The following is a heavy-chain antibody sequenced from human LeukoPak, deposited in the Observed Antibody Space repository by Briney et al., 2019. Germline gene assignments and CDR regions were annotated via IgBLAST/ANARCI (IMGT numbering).Heavy chain of an antibody. Sequence: PGGSLRLSCAASGFTFSSYSMNWVRQAPGKGLEWVSSISSSSSYIYYADSVKGRFTISRDNAKNSLYLQMNSLRAEDTAVYYCASLPGGGYGGYVPNAPVDYWGQGTLVTVSS. J-gene: IGHJ4*02. V-gene: IGHV3-21*01. CDR2: ISSSSSYI. D-gene: IGHD5-12*01. CDR1: GFTFSSYS. CDR3: ASLPGGGYGGYVPNAPVDY.